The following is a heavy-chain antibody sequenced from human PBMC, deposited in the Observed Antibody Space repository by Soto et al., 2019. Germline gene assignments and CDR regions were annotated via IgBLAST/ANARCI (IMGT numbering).Heavy chain of an antibody. D-gene: IGHD2-21*01. V-gene: IGHV4-39*02. CDR1: GASISNTSYF. Sequence: SETLSLTCAVSGASISNTSYFWGWIRQPPGKGLEWVGKMFSTGSSTYNPSLKGRVTFSVDTSKNHFSLRLFSMTASDTAVYFCASRYSPFSAGYPYYESFSFDNWGPGTLVTVSS. CDR3: ASRYSPFSAGYPYYESFSFDN. J-gene: IGHJ4*02. CDR2: MFSTGSS.